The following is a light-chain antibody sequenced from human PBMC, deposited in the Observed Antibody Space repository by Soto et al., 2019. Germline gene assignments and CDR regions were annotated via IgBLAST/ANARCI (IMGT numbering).Light chain of an antibody. CDR3: SSYTSSTTVI. V-gene: IGLV2-14*01. Sequence: QSALTQPASVSGSPGQSITISCTGTSSDFGYYNSVSWYQQYPGKAPEAVIYEVSNRPSGVSNRFSGSKSGTTASLIISGLQAEDEADYYCSSYTSSTTVIFGGGTKVTVL. CDR2: EVS. CDR1: SSDFGYYNS. J-gene: IGLJ2*01.